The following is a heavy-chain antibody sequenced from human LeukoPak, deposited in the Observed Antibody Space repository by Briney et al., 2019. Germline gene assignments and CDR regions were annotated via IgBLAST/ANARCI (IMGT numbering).Heavy chain of an antibody. J-gene: IGHJ4*02. D-gene: IGHD5-18*01. CDR3: VSPRGFSYGYFDY. Sequence: PSETLSLTCAVYGGSFSYYYWSWIRQPPGKGLEWIGSIYYSKNTYYNPSLKSRVTISADTSKNQFSLTLGSVSATDTAVYYCVSPRGFSYGYFDYWGQGTLVTVSS. CDR2: IYYSKNT. V-gene: IGHV4-34*01. CDR1: GGSFSYYY.